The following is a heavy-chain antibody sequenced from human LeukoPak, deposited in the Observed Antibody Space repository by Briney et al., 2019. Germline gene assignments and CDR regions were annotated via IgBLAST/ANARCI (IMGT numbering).Heavy chain of an antibody. CDR2: IYGSGST. D-gene: IGHD3-9*01. CDR1: GDSITSGTYY. CDR3: ARDRSAYYDMLGYDYYYIDV. Sequence: PSETLSLTCTVSGDSITSGTYYWTWIRQPAGKELEWIGRIYGSGSTNYNPSLKSRVTISLDTSKNQFSLKLSSVTAADTAVYYCARDRSAYYDMLGYDYYYIDVWGKGTTVTISS. J-gene: IGHJ6*03. V-gene: IGHV4-61*02.